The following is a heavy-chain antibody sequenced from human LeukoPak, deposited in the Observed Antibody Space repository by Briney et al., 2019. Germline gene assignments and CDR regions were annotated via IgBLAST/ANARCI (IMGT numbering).Heavy chain of an antibody. V-gene: IGHV1-18*01. J-gene: IGHJ4*02. Sequence: ASVKVSCKASGYTFTSYGISWVRQAPGQGLEWMGWISAYNGNTNYAQKLQGRVTMTTNTSTSTAYMELRSLRSDDTAVYYCARQGGQWLVPWYFDYWGQGTLVTVSS. CDR1: GYTFTSYG. CDR3: ARQGGQWLVPWYFDY. D-gene: IGHD6-19*01. CDR2: ISAYNGNT.